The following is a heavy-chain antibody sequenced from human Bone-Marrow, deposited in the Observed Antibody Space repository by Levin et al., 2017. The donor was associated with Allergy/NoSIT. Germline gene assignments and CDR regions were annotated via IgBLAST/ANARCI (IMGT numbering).Heavy chain of an antibody. V-gene: IGHV3-21*06. J-gene: IGHJ5*02. Sequence: GGSLRLSCLASGFSLSSYTMNWVRQAPGKGLEWVASISGSSSYIFYADSVKGRFTVSRDNAENSVYLQMNSLRGDDTAVYFCARDQDYGFLSGLGWFDPWGQGTQVTVSS. CDR3: ARDQDYGFLSGLGWFDP. D-gene: IGHD3-16*01. CDR1: GFSLSSYT. CDR2: ISGSSSYI.